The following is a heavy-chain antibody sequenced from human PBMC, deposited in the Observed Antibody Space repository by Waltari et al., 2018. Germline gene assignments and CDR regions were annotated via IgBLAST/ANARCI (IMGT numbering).Heavy chain of an antibody. V-gene: IGHV3-48*03. CDR1: GFTFSSYE. CDR3: ARAGDSGSYDY. Sequence: EVQLVESGGGLVQPGGSLRLSCAASGFTFSSYEMNWVRQDPGKGLEWVSYISSSGSTIYYSDSVKGRFTISRDNAKNSLYLQMNSLRAEDTAVYYCARAGDSGSYDYWGQGTLVTVSS. CDR2: ISSSGSTI. D-gene: IGHD1-26*01. J-gene: IGHJ4*02.